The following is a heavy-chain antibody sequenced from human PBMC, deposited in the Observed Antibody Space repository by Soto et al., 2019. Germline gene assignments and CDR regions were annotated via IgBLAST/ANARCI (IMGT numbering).Heavy chain of an antibody. V-gene: IGHV1-3*01. D-gene: IGHD3-22*01. CDR1: GYTFTSYS. J-gene: IGHJ4*02. CDR3: ARGYYDSGALGGH. Sequence: ASVKVSCKASGYTFTSYSMHWVRQAPGQRLEWMGWINAANDNTKYSQKFQGRVTITRDTSASTAYMELSSLRSEDTAVYYCARGYYDSGALGGHGGRGTLVTVS. CDR2: INAANDNT.